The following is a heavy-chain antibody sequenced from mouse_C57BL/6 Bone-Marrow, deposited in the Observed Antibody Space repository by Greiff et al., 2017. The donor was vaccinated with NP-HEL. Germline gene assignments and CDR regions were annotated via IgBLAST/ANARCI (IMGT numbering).Heavy chain of an antibody. CDR2: IDPSDSYT. Sequence: VKLQQPGAELVRPGPSVKLSCKASGYTFTSYWMHWVKQRPGQGLEWIGVIDPSDSYTNYNQKFKGKATLTVDTSSSTAYMQLSSLTSEDSAVYYCARPHYYGSSHWYFDVWGTGTTVTVSS. J-gene: IGHJ1*03. V-gene: IGHV1-59*01. D-gene: IGHD1-1*01. CDR1: GYTFTSYW. CDR3: ARPHYYGSSHWYFDV.